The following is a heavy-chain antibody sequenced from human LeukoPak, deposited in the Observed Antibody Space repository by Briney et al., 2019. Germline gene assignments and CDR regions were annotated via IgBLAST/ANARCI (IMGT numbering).Heavy chain of an antibody. D-gene: IGHD2-8*01. J-gene: IGHJ5*02. V-gene: IGHV3-21*06. CDR2: ISSSSSYI. Sequence: GGSLRLSCAASGFTFSSYSMNWVRQAPGKGLEWVSFISSSSSYIYYADSVKGRFTISRDDAKNLVYLHMNSLRAEDTAVYYCARLHGHGLDPWGQGTLVTVSS. CDR1: GFTFSSYS. CDR3: ARLHGHGLDP.